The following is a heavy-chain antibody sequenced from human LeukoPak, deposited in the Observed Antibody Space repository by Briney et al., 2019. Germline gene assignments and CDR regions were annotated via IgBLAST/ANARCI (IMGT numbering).Heavy chain of an antibody. D-gene: IGHD3-10*01. V-gene: IGHV3-30*04. Sequence: GGSLRLSCAASGFTFSSYAMHWVRQAPGKGLEWVAVISYDGSNKYYADSVKDRFTISRDNSKNTLYLQMNSLRAEDTAVYHCARDYYGSGSYYFYYYYYGMDVWGQGTTVTVSS. CDR2: ISYDGSNK. J-gene: IGHJ6*02. CDR3: ARDYYGSGSYYFYYYYYGMDV. CDR1: GFTFSSYA.